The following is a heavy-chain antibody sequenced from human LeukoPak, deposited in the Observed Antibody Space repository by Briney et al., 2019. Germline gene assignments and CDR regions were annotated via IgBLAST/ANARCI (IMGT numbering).Heavy chain of an antibody. D-gene: IGHD3-3*01. V-gene: IGHV4-30-4*08. J-gene: IGHJ2*01. Sequence: SETLSLTCTVSGGSISSGDYYWSWIRQPSGKGLEWIGYIYYSGSTYYNPSLKSRVTISVDTSKNQFSLKLSSVTAADTAVYYCARALFWSGYLGYFDLWGRGTLVTVSS. CDR2: IYYSGST. CDR3: ARALFWSGYLGYFDL. CDR1: GGSISSGDYY.